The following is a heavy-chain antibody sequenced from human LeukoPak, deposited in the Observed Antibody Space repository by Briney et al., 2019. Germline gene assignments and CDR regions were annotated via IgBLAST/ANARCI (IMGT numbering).Heavy chain of an antibody. CDR3: AKSDYDSSGYYYFEY. V-gene: IGHV3-30*02. Sequence: GGSLRLSCAASGFSSYGMHWVRQAPGKGLEWVAFIRYDGSNKFYADSVKGRFTISRDNPKNTLYLQMNSLRAEDTAVYYCAKSDYDSSGYYYFEYRGQGTLVTVSS. CDR2: IRYDGSNK. J-gene: IGHJ4*02. CDR1: GFSSYG. D-gene: IGHD3-22*01.